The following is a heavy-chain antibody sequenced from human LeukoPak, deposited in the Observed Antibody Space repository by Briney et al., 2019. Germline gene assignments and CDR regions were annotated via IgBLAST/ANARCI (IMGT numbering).Heavy chain of an antibody. CDR1: GYTFTGYY. D-gene: IGHD5-18*01. CDR3: ARGYSYGYVYYYMDV. Sequence: ASVKVSCKASGYTFTGYYMHWMRQAPGQGLEWMGWINPNSGGTNYAQKFQGRVTMTRDTSISTAYMELSRLRSDDTAVYYCARGYSYGYVYYYMDVWGKGTTVTVSS. CDR2: INPNSGGT. V-gene: IGHV1-2*02. J-gene: IGHJ6*03.